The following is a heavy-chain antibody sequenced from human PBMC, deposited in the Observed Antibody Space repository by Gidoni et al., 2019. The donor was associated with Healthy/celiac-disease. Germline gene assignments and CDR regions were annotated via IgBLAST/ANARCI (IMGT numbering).Heavy chain of an antibody. CDR2: ISVSGGST. D-gene: IGHD1-1*01. Sequence: EVQRLEAGGGLVQRGGSLRLSCAASGLSFSPYAMSWVRRAPGTVLAWFSAISVSGGSTSYAASVKGRFPISRDNSKNTLYLQMNSLRAEDTAVYYCAKDLWVRPRYFQHWGQGTLVTVSS. V-gene: IGHV3-23*01. CDR1: GLSFSPYA. CDR3: AKDLWVRPRYFQH. J-gene: IGHJ1*01.